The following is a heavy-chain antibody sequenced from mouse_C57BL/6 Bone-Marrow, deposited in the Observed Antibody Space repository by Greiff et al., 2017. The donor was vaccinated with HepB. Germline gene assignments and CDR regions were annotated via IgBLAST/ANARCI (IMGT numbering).Heavy chain of an antibody. CDR1: GYAFSSSW. CDR2: IYPGDGDT. V-gene: IGHV1-82*01. J-gene: IGHJ4*01. Sequence: VQLQQSGPELVKPGASVKISCKASGYAFSSSWMNWVKQRPGKGLEWIGRIYPGDGDTNYNGKFKGKATLTADKSSSTAYMQLSSLTSEDSAVYFCALWLHAKDYWGQGTSVTVSS. CDR3: ALWLHAKDY. D-gene: IGHD2-2*01.